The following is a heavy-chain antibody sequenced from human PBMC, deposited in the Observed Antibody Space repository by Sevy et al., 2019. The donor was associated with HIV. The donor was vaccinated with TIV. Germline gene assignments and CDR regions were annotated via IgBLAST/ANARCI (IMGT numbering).Heavy chain of an antibody. CDR3: AREKVTVTTGNYFDY. J-gene: IGHJ4*02. D-gene: IGHD4-17*01. CDR1: GFTFSSYG. V-gene: IGHV3-33*01. Sequence: GGSLRLSCAASGFTFSSYGMHWVRQAPGKGLEWVAVIWYDGSNKYYADSVKGRFTISRDNSKNTLYLQMNSLRAEDTAVYYCAREKVTVTTGNYFDYWGQGTLVTVSS. CDR2: IWYDGSNK.